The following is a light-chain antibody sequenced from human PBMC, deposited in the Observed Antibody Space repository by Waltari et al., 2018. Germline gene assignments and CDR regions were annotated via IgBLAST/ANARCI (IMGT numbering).Light chain of an antibody. J-gene: IGKJ1*01. CDR3: QQYNRFSP. CDR1: EAITKW. V-gene: IGKV1-5*01. CDR2: DAS. Sequence: DTQLSQFPSTLAASVGDSVTITCRAREAITKWLAWYQQKPGKAPKVLIYDASTLQSGVPSRFSGSGSGTEFTLTIDSLQPDDFATYYCQQYNRFSPFGQGTNVEVK.